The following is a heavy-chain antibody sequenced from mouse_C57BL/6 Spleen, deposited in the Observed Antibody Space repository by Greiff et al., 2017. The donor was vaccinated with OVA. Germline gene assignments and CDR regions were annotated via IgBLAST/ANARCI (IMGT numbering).Heavy chain of an antibody. CDR3: ARRGRGGFAY. CDR1: GYTFTDYN. Sequence: EVQLQESGPELVKPGASVKIPCKASGYTFTDYNMDWVKQSHGKSLEWIGDINPNNGGTIYNQKFKGKATLTVDKSSSTAYMELRSLTSEDTAVYYCARRGRGGFAYWGQGTLVTVSA. CDR2: INPNNGGT. V-gene: IGHV1-18*01. J-gene: IGHJ3*01.